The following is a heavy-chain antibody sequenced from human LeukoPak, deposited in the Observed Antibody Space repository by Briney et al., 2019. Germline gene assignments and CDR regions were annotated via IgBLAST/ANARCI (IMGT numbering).Heavy chain of an antibody. CDR2: IESKSDGATT. D-gene: IGHD1-1*01. Sequence: GGSLRLSCAASGFTFKSAWMSWVRQAPGKGLEGVGRIESKSDGATTLYAAAVKGRFTISRDDSKNTLYLQMNSLKTEDSALYYCRYDTVFYWGQGTRVTVSS. V-gene: IGHV3-15*04. CDR3: RYDTVFY. J-gene: IGHJ4*02. CDR1: GFTFKSAW.